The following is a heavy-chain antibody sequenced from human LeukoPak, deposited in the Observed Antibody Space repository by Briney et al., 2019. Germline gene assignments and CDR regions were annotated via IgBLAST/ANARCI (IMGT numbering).Heavy chain of an antibody. D-gene: IGHD3-3*01. J-gene: IGHJ4*02. CDR2: ISAYNGNT. V-gene: IGHV1-18*01. Sequence: ASVKVSCKASGYTFTSYGISWVRQAPGQGLEWMGWISAYNGNTNYAQKLQGRVTMTTDTSTSTAYMELRSLRSDDTAVYYCARDDDDFWSGYYRYYFDYWGQGTLVTVSS. CDR1: GYTFTSYG. CDR3: ARDDDDFWSGYYRYYFDY.